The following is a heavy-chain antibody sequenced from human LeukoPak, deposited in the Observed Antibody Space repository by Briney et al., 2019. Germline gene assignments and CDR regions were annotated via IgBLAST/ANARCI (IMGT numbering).Heavy chain of an antibody. Sequence: GASVKVSCKASGGTFSSYAISWVRQAPGQGLEWMGRIIPILGIANYAQKFQGRVTITADKSTSTAYMELSSLRSEDTAVYYCARDWGVYGGDYYYGMDVWGQGTTVTVSS. CDR1: GGTFSSYA. CDR2: IIPILGIA. J-gene: IGHJ6*02. D-gene: IGHD4-23*01. CDR3: ARDWGVYGGDYYYGMDV. V-gene: IGHV1-69*04.